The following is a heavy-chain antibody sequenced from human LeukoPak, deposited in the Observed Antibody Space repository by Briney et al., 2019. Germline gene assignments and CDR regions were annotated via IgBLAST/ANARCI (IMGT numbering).Heavy chain of an antibody. CDR1: GFTFSSYG. D-gene: IGHD4-23*01. V-gene: IGHV3-30*18. CDR2: ISYDGSNK. J-gene: IGHJ2*01. CDR3: AKDPLTTVVTPDWYFDL. Sequence: GGSLRLSCAASGFTFSSYGMHWVRQAPGKGLEWVAVISYDGSNKYYADSVKGRFTISRDNSKNTLYLQMNSLRAEDTAVYYCAKDPLTTVVTPDWYFDLWGRGTLVTVSS.